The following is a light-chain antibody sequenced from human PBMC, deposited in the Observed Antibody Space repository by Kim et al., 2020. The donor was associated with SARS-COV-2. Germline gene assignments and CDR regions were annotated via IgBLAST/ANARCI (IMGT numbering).Light chain of an antibody. J-gene: IGKJ1*01. Sequence: EVVLTQSPATLSLSPGERATLSCRASQSFSSNYLAWYQQRPGQAPRLLIYGASKRATGIPDRFSGSGSGTDFTLTISRLEPEDFVVYFCQQFHILPWTFGRGTKLEIK. CDR2: GAS. CDR1: QSFSSNY. CDR3: QQFHILPWT. V-gene: IGKV3-20*01.